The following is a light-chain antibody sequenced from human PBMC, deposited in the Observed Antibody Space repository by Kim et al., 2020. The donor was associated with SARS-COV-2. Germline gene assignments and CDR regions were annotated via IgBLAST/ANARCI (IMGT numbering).Light chain of an antibody. Sequence: SLSPGERATPSCRASQSIYNYLAWYQQKPGQAPRLLIYDASNRVTGIPARFSGSGSGTDFTLTISSLEPEDFAVYYCQQRSHWPTFGGGTKVDIK. V-gene: IGKV3-11*01. CDR2: DAS. CDR1: QSIYNY. J-gene: IGKJ4*01. CDR3: QQRSHWPT.